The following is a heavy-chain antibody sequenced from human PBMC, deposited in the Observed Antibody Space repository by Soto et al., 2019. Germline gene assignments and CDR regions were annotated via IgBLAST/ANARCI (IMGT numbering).Heavy chain of an antibody. CDR2: IYYSGST. J-gene: IGHJ5*02. CDR1: GGSISSSSYY. Sequence: QLQLQESGPGLVKPSETLSLTCTVSGGSISSSSYYWGWIRQPPGKGLEWIGSIYYSGSTYYNPSLKSRVTISVDTSKNQFSLKLSSVTAADTAVYYCARDDSPEWSRGWFDPWGQGTLVTVSS. V-gene: IGHV4-39*01. CDR3: ARDDSPEWSRGWFDP. D-gene: IGHD3-3*01.